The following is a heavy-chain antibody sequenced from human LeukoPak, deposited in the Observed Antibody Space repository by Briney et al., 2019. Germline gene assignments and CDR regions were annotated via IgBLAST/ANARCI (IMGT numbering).Heavy chain of an antibody. D-gene: IGHD5-18*01. CDR2: IYSGGST. CDR1: GFIVSGNY. V-gene: IGHV3-53*01. CDR3: ARYSAMDPGAFDI. Sequence: GGSLRLSCAASGFIVSGNYMSWVRQAPGKGLEWVSVIYSGGSTYYADSVKGRFTISGDNSKNTLYLQMNSLRAEDTAVYYCARYSAMDPGAFDIWGQGTMVTVSS. J-gene: IGHJ3*02.